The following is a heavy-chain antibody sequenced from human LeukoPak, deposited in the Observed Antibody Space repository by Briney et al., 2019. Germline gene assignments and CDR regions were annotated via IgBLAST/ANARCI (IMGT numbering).Heavy chain of an antibody. CDR2: INPNSGGT. D-gene: IGHD2-15*01. CDR3: ARDPIVVVAAGGWFDP. CDR1: GYTFTGYY. V-gene: IGHV1-2*02. J-gene: IGHJ5*02. Sequence: SVKVSCKASGYTFTGYYMHWVRQAPGQGLEWMGWINPNSGGTNYAQKFQGRVTMTRDTPISTAYMELSRLRSDDTAVYYCARDPIVVVAAGGWFDPWGQGTLVTVSS.